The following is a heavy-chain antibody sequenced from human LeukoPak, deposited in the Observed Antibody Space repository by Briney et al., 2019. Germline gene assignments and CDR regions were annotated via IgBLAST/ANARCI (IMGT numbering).Heavy chain of an antibody. J-gene: IGHJ5*02. CDR2: IYYSGST. V-gene: IGHV4-59*12. Sequence: SETLSLTCTVSGGSISSYYWSWIRQPPGKGLEWIGYIYYSGSTNYNPSLKSRVTISVDTSKNQFSLKLSSVTAADTAVYYCAREVEQLVRGGWFDPWGPGTLVTVSS. D-gene: IGHD6-13*01. CDR3: AREVEQLVRGGWFDP. CDR1: GGSISSYY.